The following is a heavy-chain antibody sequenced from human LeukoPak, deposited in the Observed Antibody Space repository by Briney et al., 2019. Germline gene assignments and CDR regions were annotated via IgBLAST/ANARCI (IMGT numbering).Heavy chain of an antibody. CDR1: GYTFTSYG. CDR2: ISAYNGNT. D-gene: IGHD3-3*01. Sequence: ASVKVSCKASGYTFTSYGISWVRQPPAQGLEWMGWISAYNGNTNNAQKLQGRVTMTTDTATSKAYMELRRLRSDDTAVYYCARRARTIYYYGMDVWGQGTTVTVSS. CDR3: ARRARTIYYYGMDV. J-gene: IGHJ6*02. V-gene: IGHV1-18*01.